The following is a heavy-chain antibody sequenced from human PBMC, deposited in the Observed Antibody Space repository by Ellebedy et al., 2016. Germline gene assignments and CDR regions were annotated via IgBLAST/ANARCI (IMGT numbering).Heavy chain of an antibody. V-gene: IGHV3-53*01. Sequence: GGSLRLSCAASGFTVSTNYMKWVRQAPGKGLELVSAIFSDGNTYYADSVKGQFTISRDNSKNTLYLQMNSLRAEDTDVYYCARGVGSGWFDPWGQGTLVTVSS. CDR1: GFTVSTNY. J-gene: IGHJ5*02. CDR2: IFSDGNT. CDR3: ARGVGSGWFDP. D-gene: IGHD2-8*01.